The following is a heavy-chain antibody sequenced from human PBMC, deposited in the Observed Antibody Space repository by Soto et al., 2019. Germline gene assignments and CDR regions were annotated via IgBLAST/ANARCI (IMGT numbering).Heavy chain of an antibody. CDR2: ISSDGSDT. CDR1: GLTFSRHG. D-gene: IGHD3-10*01. CDR3: AKDKGVRYFDY. Sequence: ESGGGVVQPGRSLRLSCAASGLTFSRHGMHWVRQAPGKGLEWMAFISSDGSDTYYADSVKGRFTISRDDSRNTLYVQMNSLRAEDTAVYYCAKDKGVRYFDYWGQGTRVTVSS. J-gene: IGHJ4*02. V-gene: IGHV3-30*18.